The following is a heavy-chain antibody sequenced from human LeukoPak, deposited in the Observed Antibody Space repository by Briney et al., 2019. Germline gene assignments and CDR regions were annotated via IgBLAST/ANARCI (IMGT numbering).Heavy chain of an antibody. CDR1: GVSISSYY. CDR2: IYTSGST. J-gene: IGHJ4*02. D-gene: IGHD3-22*01. CDR3: ASGDSSGYYLSSFDY. Sequence: SETLSLTCTVSGVSISSYYRSWIRQPAGKGLEWIGRIYTSGSTNYNPSLKSRVTMSVDTSKNQFSLKLSSVTAADTAVYYCASGDSSGYYLSSFDYWGQGTLVTVSS. V-gene: IGHV4-4*07.